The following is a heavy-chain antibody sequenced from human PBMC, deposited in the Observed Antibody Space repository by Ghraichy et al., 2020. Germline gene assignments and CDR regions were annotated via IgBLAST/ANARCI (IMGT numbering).Heavy chain of an antibody. CDR2: INHSGST. CDR1: GGSFSGYY. J-gene: IGHJ6*02. D-gene: IGHD5-18*01. V-gene: IGHV4-34*01. CDR3: ARGGRYSYGYWGYYYYGMDV. Sequence: SETLSLTCAVYGGSFSGYYWSWIRQPPGKGLEWIGEINHSGSTNYNPSLKSRVTISVDTSKNQFSLKLSSVTAADTAVYYCARGGRYSYGYWGYYYYGMDVWGQGTTVTVSS.